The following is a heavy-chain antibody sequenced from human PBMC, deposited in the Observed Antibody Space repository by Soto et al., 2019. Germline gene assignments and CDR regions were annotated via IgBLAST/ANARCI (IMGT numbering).Heavy chain of an antibody. CDR3: ARQAPTRFYYYGMDV. CDR2: TDTAGGT. V-gene: IGHV3-13*01. Sequence: GGSLRLSCAASGFTFSTYDMHWVRQAKGKGLEWVSATDTAGGTYYSGSVKGRFTVSRENGRSSLYLQMNSLRAEDTAVYYCARQAPTRFYYYGMDVWGQGTTVTVSS. J-gene: IGHJ6*02. CDR1: GFTFSTYD.